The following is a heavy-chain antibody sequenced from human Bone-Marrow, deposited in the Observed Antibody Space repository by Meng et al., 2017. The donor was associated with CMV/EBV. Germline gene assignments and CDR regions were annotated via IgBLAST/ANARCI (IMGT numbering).Heavy chain of an antibody. Sequence: SETLSLTCAVYGGSFSGYYWSWIRQPPGKGLEWIGEINHSGSTNYNPSLKSRVTISVDTSKNQFSLKLSSVTAADTAVYYCALLGYCSSTSCYGKDYWDQGTLVTVSS. D-gene: IGHD2-2*01. CDR2: INHSGST. J-gene: IGHJ4*02. CDR1: GGSFSGYY. CDR3: ALLGYCSSTSCYGKDY. V-gene: IGHV4-34*01.